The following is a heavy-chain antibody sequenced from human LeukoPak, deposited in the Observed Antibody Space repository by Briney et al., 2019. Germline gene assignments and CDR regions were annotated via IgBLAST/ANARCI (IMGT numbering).Heavy chain of an antibody. D-gene: IGHD6-19*01. CDR2: MYHDGYT. CDR3: ARSRGAVAGWSFDI. CDR1: GGSISNTDH. V-gene: IGHV4-4*02. J-gene: IGHJ3*02. Sequence: SETLSPTCAVSGGSISNTDHWNWVRQPPGTGLEWIGEMYHDGYTNYNPSLKSRVTMSVDKSKNHFSLKLTSVTAADTAVYYCARSRGAVAGWSFDIWGQGTVVTVSS.